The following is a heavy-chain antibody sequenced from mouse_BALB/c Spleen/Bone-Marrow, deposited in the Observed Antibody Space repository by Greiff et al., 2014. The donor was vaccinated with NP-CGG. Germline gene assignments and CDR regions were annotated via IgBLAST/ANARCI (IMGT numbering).Heavy chain of an antibody. CDR3: ARELGLRLAY. V-gene: IGHV1-9*01. J-gene: IGHJ3*01. CDR1: GHTFSSYW. Sequence: VQLQESGAELMKPGASVKISCKTSGHTFSSYWIEWVKQRPGHGLEWIGEILPGSGSTNSNEKFKGKATFTADTSSNTAYMQLSSLTSEDSAVYYCARELGLRLAYWGQGTLVTVSA. D-gene: IGHD3-1*01. CDR2: ILPGSGST.